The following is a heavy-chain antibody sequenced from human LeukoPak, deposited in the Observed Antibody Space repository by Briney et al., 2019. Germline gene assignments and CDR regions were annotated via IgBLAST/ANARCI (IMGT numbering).Heavy chain of an antibody. CDR3: SRDGSGSGDC. D-gene: IGHD2-15*01. Sequence: PGGSLRLSCAASGFTFSSYAMSWVRQAPGKGLEWLSSISSSSTHIYYADSVKGRFTISRDNAKNSVYLQMNSLRADDTAVYYCSRDGSGSGDCWGQGTLVTVSS. CDR1: GFTFSSYA. V-gene: IGHV3-21*01. CDR2: ISSSSTHI. J-gene: IGHJ4*02.